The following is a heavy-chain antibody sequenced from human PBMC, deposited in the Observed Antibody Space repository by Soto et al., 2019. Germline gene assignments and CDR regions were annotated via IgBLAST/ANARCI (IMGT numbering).Heavy chain of an antibody. CDR1: GGTFSSYA. Sequence: QVQLVQSGAEVKKPGSSVKVSCKASGGTFSSYAISWVRQAPGQGLEWMGGIIPIFGTANYAQKFQGRVTIIADESTSTAYMELSSLRSEDTAVYYCARERLTGTTTFYYCYGMDVWGQGTTVTVSS. V-gene: IGHV1-69*01. J-gene: IGHJ6*02. CDR2: IIPIFGTA. CDR3: ARERLTGTTTFYYCYGMDV. D-gene: IGHD1-7*01.